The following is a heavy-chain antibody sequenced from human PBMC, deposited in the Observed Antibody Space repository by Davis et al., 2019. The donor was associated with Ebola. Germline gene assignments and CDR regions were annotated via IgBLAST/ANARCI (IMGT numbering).Heavy chain of an antibody. CDR3: ARRRHYYDSSGYIDY. D-gene: IGHD3-22*01. J-gene: IGHJ4*02. Sequence: SVKVSCKASGGTFSSYAISWVRQAPGQGLEWMGGIIPILGIANYAQKFQGRVTITADESTSTAYMELSSLRSEDTAVYYCARRRHYYDSSGYIDYWGQGTLVTVSS. V-gene: IGHV1-69*10. CDR2: IIPILGIA. CDR1: GGTFSSYA.